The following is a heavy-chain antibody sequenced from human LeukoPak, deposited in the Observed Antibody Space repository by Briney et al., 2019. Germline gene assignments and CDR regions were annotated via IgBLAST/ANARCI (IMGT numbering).Heavy chain of an antibody. CDR2: IIPIFGTA. CDR3: ARDPIPRGSYSLLGAFDI. V-gene: IGHV1-69*01. J-gene: IGHJ3*02. CDR1: GGTFSSYA. Sequence: SVKVSCKASGGTFSSYAISWVRQAPGQGLEWMGGIIPIFGTANYAQKFQGRVTITADESTSTAYVELSSLRSEDTAVYYCARDPIPRGSYSLLGAFDIWGQGTMVTVSS. D-gene: IGHD1-26*01.